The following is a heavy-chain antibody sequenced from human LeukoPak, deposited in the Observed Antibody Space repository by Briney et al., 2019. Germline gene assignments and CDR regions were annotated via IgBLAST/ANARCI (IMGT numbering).Heavy chain of an antibody. J-gene: IGHJ4*02. CDR1: GGSISSYY. V-gene: IGHV4-4*07. D-gene: IGHD2-15*01. Sequence: SETLSLTCTVSGGSISSYYWSWIRQPAGKGLEWIGRIYTSGSTNYNPSLKSRVTMSVDKSKNRFSLRLTSVTAADTAVYYCARVNRYCSGGSCYSGLIDYWGQGTLVTVSS. CDR3: ARVNRYCSGGSCYSGLIDY. CDR2: IYTSGST.